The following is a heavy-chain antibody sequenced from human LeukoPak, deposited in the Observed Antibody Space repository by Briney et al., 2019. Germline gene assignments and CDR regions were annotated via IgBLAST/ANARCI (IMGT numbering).Heavy chain of an antibody. V-gene: IGHV3-74*01. CDR3: ARRGTGHGMDI. D-gene: IGHD1-1*01. CDR1: GFTFNNYW. Sequence: GGSLRLSCAASGFTFNNYWIHWVRQVPGKGLVWVSRINNDGSSASYVDSVKGRFTISRGNAKNTLFLQMNSLRAEDTAVYYCARRGTGHGMDIWGQGTTVIVSS. CDR2: INNDGSSA. J-gene: IGHJ6*02.